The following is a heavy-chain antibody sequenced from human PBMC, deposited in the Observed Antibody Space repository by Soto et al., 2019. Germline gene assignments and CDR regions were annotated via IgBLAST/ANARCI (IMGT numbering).Heavy chain of an antibody. Sequence: SETLSLTCTVSGVSIHNSHSFWAWIRQPPGKGLQFIASVYHNGGAHYNSSLKSRVTISVDTANNQVSLRMRSLTAADTAFYYCGRVVEGATRHTDPDSWGQGILVTRLL. V-gene: IGHV4-39*01. CDR2: VYHNGGA. D-gene: IGHD2-21*01. CDR3: GRVVEGATRHTDPDS. J-gene: IGHJ5*01. CDR1: GVSIHNSHSF.